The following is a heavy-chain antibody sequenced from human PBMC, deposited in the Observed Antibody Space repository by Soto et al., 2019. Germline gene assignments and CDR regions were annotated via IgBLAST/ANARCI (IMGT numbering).Heavy chain of an antibody. D-gene: IGHD2-2*01. V-gene: IGHV1-18*01. CDR2: ISAYNGNT. CDR3: ARGYCSSTSCYYYYYMDV. J-gene: IGHJ6*03. CDR1: GYTFTSYG. Sequence: GASVKVSCKASGYTFTSYGISWVRQAPGQGLEWMGWISAYNGNTNYAQKLQGRVTMTTDTSTSTAYMELRSLRSDDTAAYYCARGYCSSTSCYYYYYMDVWGKGTTVTVSS.